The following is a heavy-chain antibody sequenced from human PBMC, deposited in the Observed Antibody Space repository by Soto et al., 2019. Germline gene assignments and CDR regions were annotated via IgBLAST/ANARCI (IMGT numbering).Heavy chain of an antibody. D-gene: IGHD3-10*01. CDR2: IWYDGSNK. J-gene: IGHJ6*03. V-gene: IGHV3-33*01. CDR1: GFTFSSYG. CDR3: ARGVLPGYYYYMDV. Sequence: QVQLVESGGGVVQPGRSLRLSCAASGFTFSSYGMHWVRQAPGKGLEWVAVIWYDGSNKYYEDSVKGRFTISRDNSKNTLYLQMNSLRAEDTAVYYCARGVLPGYYYYMDVWGKGTTVTVSS.